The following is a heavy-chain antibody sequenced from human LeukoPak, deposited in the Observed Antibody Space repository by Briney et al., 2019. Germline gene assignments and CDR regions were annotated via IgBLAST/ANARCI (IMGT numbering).Heavy chain of an antibody. Sequence: TGGSLRLSCAASGFTFSDYWMHWVRQALGKGLVWVSRIHTDGSRTRYADSVKGQFTISRDNAKNTLYLQMNSLRAEDTAVYYCARESHLGAHYYMDVWGKGTTVTVSS. CDR1: GFTFSDYW. CDR3: ARESHLGAHYYMDV. V-gene: IGHV3-74*01. J-gene: IGHJ6*03. CDR2: IHTDGSRT. D-gene: IGHD3-16*01.